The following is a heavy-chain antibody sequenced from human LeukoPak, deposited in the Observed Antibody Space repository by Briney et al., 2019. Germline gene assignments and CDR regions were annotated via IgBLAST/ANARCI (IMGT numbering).Heavy chain of an antibody. D-gene: IGHD6-13*01. CDR2: IWYDGSNK. Sequence: PGGSLRLPCAASGFTFSSYGMHWVRQAPGKGLEWVAVIWYDGSNKYYADSVKGRFTISRDNSKNTLYLQMNSLRAEDTAVYYCARDPIAAAGTVYYFDYWGQGTLVTVSS. J-gene: IGHJ4*02. CDR3: ARDPIAAAGTVYYFDY. V-gene: IGHV3-33*01. CDR1: GFTFSSYG.